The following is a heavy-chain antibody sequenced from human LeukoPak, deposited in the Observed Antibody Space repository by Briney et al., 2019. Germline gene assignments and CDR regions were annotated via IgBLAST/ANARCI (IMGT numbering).Heavy chain of an antibody. V-gene: IGHV3-66*01. CDR2: IYGGGVT. CDR3: ARDLGYYRADY. CDR1: GFTVSNFY. J-gene: IGHJ4*02. Sequence: PGGSLRLSCAASGFTVSNFYMSWVRQAPGKGPEWVSVIYGGGVTYYADSVKGRFTISRDNSKNTLWLQMNSLRAEDTAMYYCARDLGYYRADYWGQGTLVTVSS. D-gene: IGHD1-26*01.